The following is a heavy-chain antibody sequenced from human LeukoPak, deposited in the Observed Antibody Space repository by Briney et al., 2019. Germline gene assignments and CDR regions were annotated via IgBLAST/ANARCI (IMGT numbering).Heavy chain of an antibody. J-gene: IGHJ4*02. CDR3: AKDLNGYYKAIDY. D-gene: IGHD3-9*01. Sequence: PGGSLRLSCAASGLIFSSYAMSWVRQAPGKGLEWVSSVSGSGKNTYYADSVKGRFTTSRDNSKNTLHLQMNSLRAEDTAVYFCAKDLNGYYKAIDYWGQGTLVTVSS. V-gene: IGHV3-23*01. CDR1: GLIFSSYA. CDR2: VSGSGKNT.